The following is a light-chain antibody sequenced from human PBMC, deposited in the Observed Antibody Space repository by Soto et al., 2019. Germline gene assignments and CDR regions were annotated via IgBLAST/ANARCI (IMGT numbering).Light chain of an antibody. CDR2: GNN. J-gene: IGLJ2*01. CDR1: SSNIGAGYD. Sequence: QSVLTQPPSVSGAPGQRVTISCTGSSSNIGAGYDVHWYQQLPGTAPKLLIYGNNNRPSGVPDRFSGSKSGTSASLAITGLQSDSEGDYYCATWDDSLDGVVFGGGTKLTVL. V-gene: IGLV1-40*01. CDR3: ATWDDSLDGVV.